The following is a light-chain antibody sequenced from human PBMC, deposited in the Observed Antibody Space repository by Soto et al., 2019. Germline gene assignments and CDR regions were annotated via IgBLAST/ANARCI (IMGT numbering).Light chain of an antibody. CDR2: DVS. Sequence: CVLTQPASGSGAPGQSSTISCNGTSSDVGAYNYDSWYQQHHPGEAPKLIIYDVSHRPSGVSNRFSGSKSGYTASLTISGLQTEDEADYYCSSYSSATTYVFGTGTKVTVL. CDR3: SSYSSATTYV. J-gene: IGLJ1*01. CDR1: SSDVGAYNY. V-gene: IGLV2-14*03.